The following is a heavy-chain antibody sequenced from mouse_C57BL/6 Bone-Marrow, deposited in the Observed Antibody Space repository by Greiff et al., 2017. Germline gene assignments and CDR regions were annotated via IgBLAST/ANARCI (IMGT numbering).Heavy chain of an antibody. V-gene: IGHV14-4*01. CDR1: GFNIKDDY. CDR2: IDPENGDP. J-gene: IGHJ4*01. D-gene: IGHD2-4*01. CDR3: TGYYDYENAMDY. Sequence: EVKLVESGAELVRPGASVKLSCTASGFNIKDDYMHWVKQRPEQGLEWIGWIDPENGDPEYASKFQGKATITADTSSNTPYLQLSSLPSEDTAVYYCTGYYDYENAMDYWGQGTSVTVSS.